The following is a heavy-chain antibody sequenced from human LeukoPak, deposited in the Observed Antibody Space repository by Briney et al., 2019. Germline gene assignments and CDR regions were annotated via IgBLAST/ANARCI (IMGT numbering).Heavy chain of an antibody. J-gene: IGHJ4*02. CDR1: GGSFSGYY. V-gene: IGHV4-59*01. D-gene: IGHD3-22*01. CDR2: FSYSGST. Sequence: SETLSLTCAVYGGSFSGYYWSWIRQPPGKGLEWIGYFSYSGSTTYNPSLKSRVTISVDTSKNQFSLKLSSVTAADTAVYYCARYDSSGRTFDYWGQGTLVTVSS. CDR3: ARYDSSGRTFDY.